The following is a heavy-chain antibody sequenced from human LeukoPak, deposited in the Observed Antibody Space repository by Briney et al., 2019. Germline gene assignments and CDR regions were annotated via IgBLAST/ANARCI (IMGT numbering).Heavy chain of an antibody. CDR2: IYWNDDK. J-gene: IGHJ4*02. CDR1: GFSLSTRGVG. D-gene: IGHD3-10*01. V-gene: IGHV2-5*01. CDR3: AHRRAGSYYNSYFDY. Sequence: SAPTLLKPTPALTLTCTFSGFSLSTRGVGVGCIRQRPGKGLERLALIYWNDDKRYSPSLKSRLTITKDTSKNQVVLTMTNMDPVDTATYYCAHRRAGSYYNSYFDYWGQGTLVTVSS.